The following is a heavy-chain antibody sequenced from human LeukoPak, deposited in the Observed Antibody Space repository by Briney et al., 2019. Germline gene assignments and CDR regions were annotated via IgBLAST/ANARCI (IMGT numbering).Heavy chain of an antibody. D-gene: IGHD3-10*01. CDR1: GGSVSSGSFY. J-gene: IGHJ6*03. CDR2: TYYSGST. V-gene: IGHV4-61*01. Sequence: SETLSLTCSVSGGSVSSGSFYWSWIRQPPGKGLEWIGYTYYSGSTNYNPSLKSRVTISVDTSKNQFSLKLSSVTAADTAVYFCARRSSEGYYYYYMDVWGKGTTVTVSS. CDR3: ARRSSEGYYYYYMDV.